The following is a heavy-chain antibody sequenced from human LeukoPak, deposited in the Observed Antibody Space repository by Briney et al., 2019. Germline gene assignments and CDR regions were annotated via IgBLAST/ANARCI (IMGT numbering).Heavy chain of an antibody. CDR1: GSTSTDYY. CDR3: ARGPTKGIDV. V-gene: IGHV1-2*02. Sequence: ASVKVSCKASGSTSTDYYIHWVRQAPGQGLEWMGWINPNSGGTNYAQKFQGRVTMTTDTSISTAYMELSRLTSDDTAVYYCARGPTKGIDVWGQGTTVTVSS. CDR2: INPNSGGT. J-gene: IGHJ6*02.